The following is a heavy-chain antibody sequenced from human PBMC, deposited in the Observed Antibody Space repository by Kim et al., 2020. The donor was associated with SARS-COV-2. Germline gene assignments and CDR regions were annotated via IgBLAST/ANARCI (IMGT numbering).Heavy chain of an antibody. CDR1: GFTFDNYA. CDR3: AKMAVMVGYNYFYYYGMDV. Sequence: GGSLRLSCVGSGFTFDNYAMSWVRQAPGKGLEWVSVVSGVGVNKFHADSVRGRFTISRDNSKNILYLQMNSLRDEDTALYYCAKMAVMVGYNYFYYYGMDVWGQGTTVTVSS. CDR2: VSGVGVNK. J-gene: IGHJ6*02. D-gene: IGHD3-10*01. V-gene: IGHV3-23*01.